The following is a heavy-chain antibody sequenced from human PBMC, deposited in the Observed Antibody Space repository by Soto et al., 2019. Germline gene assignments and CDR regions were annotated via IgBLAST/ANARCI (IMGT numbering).Heavy chain of an antibody. Sequence: EVQLLESGGGLVQPGGSLRLSCAASGFMFGSYAMSWVRQAPGKGLEWVSGISGSGTDTYYADAVKGRVTISRDNAKNTLYLQMNGLRAEDTAIYYCAKDLLSSYYYGMGAWGQGTTVTVSS. CDR2: ISGSGTDT. D-gene: IGHD3-10*01. CDR3: AKDLLSSYYYGMGA. CDR1: GFMFGSYA. J-gene: IGHJ6*02. V-gene: IGHV3-23*01.